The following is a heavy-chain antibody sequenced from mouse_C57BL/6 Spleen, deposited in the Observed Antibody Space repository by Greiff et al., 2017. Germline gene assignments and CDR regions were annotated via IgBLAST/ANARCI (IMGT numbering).Heavy chain of an antibody. CDR2: IYPGSGNT. Sequence: VQRVESGAELVRPGASVKLSCKASGYTFTDYYINWVKQRPGQGLEWIARIYPGSGNTYYNEKFKGKATLTAEKSSSTAYMQLSSLTSEDSAVYFCAREGPGGSSHYFDYWGQGTTLTVSS. D-gene: IGHD1-1*01. V-gene: IGHV1-76*01. CDR1: GYTFTDYY. J-gene: IGHJ2*01. CDR3: AREGPGGSSHYFDY.